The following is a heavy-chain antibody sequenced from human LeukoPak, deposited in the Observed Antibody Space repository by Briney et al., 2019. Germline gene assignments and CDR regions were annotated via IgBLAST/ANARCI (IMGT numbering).Heavy chain of an antibody. V-gene: IGHV3-23*01. J-gene: IGHJ4*02. CDR1: GFTFSSYA. D-gene: IGHD3-3*01. Sequence: GGSLRLSCAASGFTFSSYAMSWVRQAPGKGLEWVSAISGSGGSTYYADSVKGRFTISRDNSENTLYLQMNSLRAEDTAVYYCAKSYDFWSGYYTAYWGQGTLVTVSS. CDR3: AKSYDFWSGYYTAY. CDR2: ISGSGGST.